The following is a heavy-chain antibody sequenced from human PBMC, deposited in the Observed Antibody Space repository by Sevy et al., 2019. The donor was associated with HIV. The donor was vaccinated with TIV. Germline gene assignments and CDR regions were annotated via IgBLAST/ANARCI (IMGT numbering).Heavy chain of an antibody. CDR2: ISRTPATT. V-gene: IGHV3-48*02. J-gene: IGHJ5*02. Sequence: GGSLRLSCKTSGFTFSTYAMHWVRQAPGKGLEWVASISRTPATTYYADSVRDRFTISRDNAKNSRYLEMNSLRDEDTAVYYRAREAYYYDSREANWFDPWGQGTLVTVSS. D-gene: IGHD3-22*01. CDR1: GFTFSTYA. CDR3: AREAYYYDSREANWFDP.